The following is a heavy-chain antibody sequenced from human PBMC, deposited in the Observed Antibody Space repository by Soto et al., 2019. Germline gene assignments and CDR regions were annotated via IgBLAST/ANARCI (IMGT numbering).Heavy chain of an antibody. CDR2: ISSNGGST. Sequence: PGGSLRLSCSASGFTFGSYAMHWVRQAPGKGLEYVSAISSNGGSTYYADSVKGRFTISRGNSKNTLYLQMSSLRAEDTAVYYCVKDIAAAGFDYYYYYGMDVWGQGTTVTVSS. D-gene: IGHD6-13*01. CDR1: GFTFGSYA. CDR3: VKDIAAAGFDYYYYYGMDV. J-gene: IGHJ6*02. V-gene: IGHV3-64D*08.